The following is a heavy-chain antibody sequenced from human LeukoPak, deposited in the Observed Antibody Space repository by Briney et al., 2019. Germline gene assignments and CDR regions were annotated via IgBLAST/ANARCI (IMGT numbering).Heavy chain of an antibody. Sequence: SETLSLTCTVSGGSISSYYWGWVRQPPGKGLEWIGNIFYSGSTYYSPSLKSRVTISLDTSRSQFSLELNSVTAADTAVYYCAKSNGYGLVDIWGQGTMVTVSS. V-gene: IGHV4-39*07. J-gene: IGHJ3*02. CDR2: IFYSGST. CDR1: GGSISSYY. CDR3: AKSNGYGLVDI. D-gene: IGHD3-10*01.